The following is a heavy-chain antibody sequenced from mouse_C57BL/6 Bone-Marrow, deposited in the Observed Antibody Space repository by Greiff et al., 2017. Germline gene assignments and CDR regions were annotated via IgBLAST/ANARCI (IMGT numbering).Heavy chain of an antibody. J-gene: IGHJ2*01. CDR2: IYPSDSET. CDR3: ARADYGSSFDY. CDR1: GYTFTSYW. Sequence: QVQLKQPGAELVRPGSSVKLSCKASGYTFTSYWMDWVKQRPGQGLEWIGNIYPSDSETHYNQKFKDKATLTVDKSSSTAYMQLSSLTSEDSAVYYCARADYGSSFDYWGQGTTLTVSS. D-gene: IGHD1-1*01. V-gene: IGHV1-61*01.